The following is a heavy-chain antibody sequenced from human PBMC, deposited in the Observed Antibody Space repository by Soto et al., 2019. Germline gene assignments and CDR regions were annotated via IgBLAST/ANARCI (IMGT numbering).Heavy chain of an antibody. Sequence: QVQLVQSGAEVKKPGASVKVSCKASGYTFSSYAISWVRQAPGQGLEWMGGIIPIFGTANYAQKFQGRVTITADESTSTAYMELSSLRSEDTAVYYCARAQGPVAAKYRWFDPWGQGTLVTVSS. CDR3: ARAQGPVAAKYRWFDP. CDR1: GYTFSSYA. V-gene: IGHV1-69*13. CDR2: IIPIFGTA. D-gene: IGHD2-15*01. J-gene: IGHJ5*02.